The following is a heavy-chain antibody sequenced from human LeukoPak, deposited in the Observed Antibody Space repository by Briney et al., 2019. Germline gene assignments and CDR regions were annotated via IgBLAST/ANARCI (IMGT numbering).Heavy chain of an antibody. D-gene: IGHD2-8*01. CDR3: ARAEPYCTNGVCYQGDY. V-gene: IGHV3-74*01. CDR1: GFTFSNAW. Sequence: GGSLRLSCEASGFTFSNAWMHWVRQAPGKGLVWVSRINADGSSTTYADSVKGRFTISRDYSKNTLYLQMNSLRAEDTAVYYCARAEPYCTNGVCYQGDYWGQGTLVTVSS. J-gene: IGHJ4*02. CDR2: INADGSST.